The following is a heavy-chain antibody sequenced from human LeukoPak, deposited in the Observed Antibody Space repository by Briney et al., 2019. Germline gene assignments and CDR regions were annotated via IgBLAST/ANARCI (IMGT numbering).Heavy chain of an antibody. CDR1: GFTFSSYA. J-gene: IGHJ1*01. Sequence: GGYLRLSCSASGFTFSSYAMHWVRPAQGQGLEYVSAISSNGGSTYYADSVKGRFTIYRDNSKNTLYLQMSSLRAEDTAVYYCVKDRKYCSGGSCYSPYAEYFQHWGQGTLVTVSS. CDR2: ISSNGGST. V-gene: IGHV3-64D*06. D-gene: IGHD2-15*01. CDR3: VKDRKYCSGGSCYSPYAEYFQH.